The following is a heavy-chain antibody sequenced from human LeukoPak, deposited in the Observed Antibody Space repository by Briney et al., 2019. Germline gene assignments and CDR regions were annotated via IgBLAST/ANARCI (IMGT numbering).Heavy chain of an antibody. CDR1: GGSISSYY. CDR3: ARDWNHQLLPDWFAP. D-gene: IGHD2-2*01. CDR2: IYCSGST. Sequence: SDTLSLTCTVSGGSISSYYWSWIRQSAGKGLEWIGRIYCSGSTNHNPCLKSRVTTSVDPSKNQFYMKMSSVTAQDTAVYYCARDWNHQLLPDWFAPWGQGNLVTVSS. J-gene: IGHJ5*02. V-gene: IGHV4-4*07.